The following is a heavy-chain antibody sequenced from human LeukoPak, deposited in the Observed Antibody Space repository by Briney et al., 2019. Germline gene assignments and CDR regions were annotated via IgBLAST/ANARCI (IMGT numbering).Heavy chain of an antibody. D-gene: IGHD6-13*01. CDR2: IYRGGST. J-gene: IGHJ3*02. V-gene: IGHV3-53*04. CDR1: GFTVSSNY. Sequence: GGSLRLSCAASGFTVSSNYMSWVRQAPGKGLEWVSVIYRGGSTYYADSVKGRFTISRHNSKNALYLQMNSLRAEDTAVYYGARDLQAGTNAFDIWGQGTMVTVSS. CDR3: ARDLQAGTNAFDI.